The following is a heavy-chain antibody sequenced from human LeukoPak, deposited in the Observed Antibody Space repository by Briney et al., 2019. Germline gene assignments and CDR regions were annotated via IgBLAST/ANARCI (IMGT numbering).Heavy chain of an antibody. CDR1: GFTFSKYP. Sequence: GGSLRLSCAASGFTFSKYPMHWVHQAPGKGLEWVAVISYDVGSNTYYADSVKGRFTISRDSSKNTLYLQMNSLRAEDTAVYYCARLNLGYGYFLEATKRDYWGQGTLVTVSS. V-gene: IGHV3-30-3*01. CDR2: ISYDVGSNT. D-gene: IGHD5-18*01. CDR3: ARLNLGYGYFLEATKRDY. J-gene: IGHJ4*02.